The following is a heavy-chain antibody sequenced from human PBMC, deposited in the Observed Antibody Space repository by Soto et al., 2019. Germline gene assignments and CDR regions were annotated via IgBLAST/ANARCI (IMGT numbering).Heavy chain of an antibody. CDR2: IIPIFGTA. Sequence: QVQLVQSGAEVQKPGSSVKVSCKASGGTFSSYAISWVRQAPGQGLEWMGGIIPIFGTANYAQKFQGRVTITADESTSTAYMELSSLRSEDTAVYYCAREGGGYTDRRYYFDYWGQGTLVTVSS. J-gene: IGHJ4*02. V-gene: IGHV1-69*01. CDR1: GGTFSSYA. D-gene: IGHD5-12*01. CDR3: AREGGGYTDRRYYFDY.